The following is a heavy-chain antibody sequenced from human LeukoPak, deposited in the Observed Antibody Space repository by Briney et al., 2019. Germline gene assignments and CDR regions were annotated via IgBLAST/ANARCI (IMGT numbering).Heavy chain of an antibody. CDR1: GYTFTSYG. CDR3: ARVGAHMVRGIGLAY. CDR2: ISAYNGNT. D-gene: IGHD3-10*01. J-gene: IGHJ4*02. Sequence: ASVKVSCKASGYTFTSYGISWVRQAPGQGLEWMGWISAYNGNTNYAQKLQGRVTMTTDTSTSTAYMELRSLSSDDTAVYYCARVGAHMVRGIGLAYWGQGTLVTVSS. V-gene: IGHV1-18*01.